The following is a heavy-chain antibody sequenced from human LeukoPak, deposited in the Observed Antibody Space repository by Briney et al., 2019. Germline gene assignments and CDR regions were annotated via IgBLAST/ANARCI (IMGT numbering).Heavy chain of an antibody. J-gene: IGHJ4*02. CDR3: AAFLSGTYWYFDY. D-gene: IGHD1-26*01. V-gene: IGHV4-4*07. Sequence: SETLALTCSVSGDSISSYYWSWIRQPAGEGREWIGQIYTSGSTTYYDSGSTDYNPSLKRRVTISLDRSKNQFSLKLSSVTAADTAVYYCAAFLSGTYWYFDYWGKGALVTVSS. CDR2: IYTSGST. CDR1: GDSISSYY.